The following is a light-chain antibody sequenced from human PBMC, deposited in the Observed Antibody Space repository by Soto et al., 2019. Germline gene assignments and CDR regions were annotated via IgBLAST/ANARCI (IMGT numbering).Light chain of an antibody. Sequence: QSVLTQPPSVSAAPGQKVTISCSGGTSNIGNNYVSWYQQLPKTAPKLLIYDNNKRPSGIPGRFSGSRSGTSATLGITGLQTGDEADYYCATWDSSLNVVLFGGGTKVTVL. CDR1: TSNIGNNY. V-gene: IGLV1-51*01. CDR2: DNN. CDR3: ATWDSSLNVVL. J-gene: IGLJ2*01.